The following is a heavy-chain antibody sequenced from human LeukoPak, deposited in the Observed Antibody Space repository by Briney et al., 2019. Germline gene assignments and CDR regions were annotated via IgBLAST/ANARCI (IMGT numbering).Heavy chain of an antibody. D-gene: IGHD1-1*01. CDR1: GFTFSNFW. CDR3: ARGDDFSGDH. Sequence: GGSLRLSCAVFGFTFSNFWMSWVRQAPGRGLEWVANIHPEGNEKYHVESVKGRFTISRDNTKNLLFLQMNGLRVEDTAVYYCARGDDFSGDHWGQGTLVTVSS. J-gene: IGHJ4*02. V-gene: IGHV3-7*04. CDR2: IHPEGNEK.